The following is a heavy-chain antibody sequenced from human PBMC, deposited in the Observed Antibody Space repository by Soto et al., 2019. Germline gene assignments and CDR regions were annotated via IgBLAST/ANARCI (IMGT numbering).Heavy chain of an antibody. V-gene: IGHV1-46*01. Sequence: EASVKVSCKASGYTFTSYYMHWVRQAPGQGLEWMGIINPSGGSTSYAQKFQGRVTMTRDTSTSTVYMELSSLRSEDTAVYYCARDRVTTVTTVAFDIWGQGTMVTVSS. CDR2: INPSGGST. J-gene: IGHJ3*02. CDR3: ARDRVTTVTTVAFDI. D-gene: IGHD4-17*01. CDR1: GYTFTSYY.